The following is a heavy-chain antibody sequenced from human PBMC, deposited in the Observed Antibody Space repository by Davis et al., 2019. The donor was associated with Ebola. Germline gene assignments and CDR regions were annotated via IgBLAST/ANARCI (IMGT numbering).Heavy chain of an antibody. CDR3: ARAYCTNGVCYRGWDY. D-gene: IGHD2-8*01. J-gene: IGHJ4*02. V-gene: IGHV1-2*02. CDR1: GYTFTGYY. Sequence: ASVKVSCKASGYTFTGYYMHWVRQAPGQGLEWMGWINPNSGGTNYAQKFQGRVTMTRDTSISTAYMELSSLRSDDTAVYYCARAYCTNGVCYRGWDYWGQGTLVTVSS. CDR2: INPNSGGT.